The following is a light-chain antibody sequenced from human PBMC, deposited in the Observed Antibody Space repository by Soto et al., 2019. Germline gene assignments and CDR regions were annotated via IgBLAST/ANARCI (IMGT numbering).Light chain of an antibody. CDR3: MQALKNQFT. Sequence: DIVMTQSPLSLPVTPGEPASISCRSSQSLLHNNGYNYLDWYLQKPGQSPQLLIYLGSNRASGVPDRFSGSGSGTDFTLKISRVEAEDVGVYYCMQALKNQFTFGPGTKVEIK. CDR2: LGS. J-gene: IGKJ3*01. CDR1: QSLLHNNGYNY. V-gene: IGKV2-28*01.